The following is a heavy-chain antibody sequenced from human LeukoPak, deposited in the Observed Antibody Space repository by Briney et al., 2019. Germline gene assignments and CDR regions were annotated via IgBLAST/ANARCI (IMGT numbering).Heavy chain of an antibody. J-gene: IGHJ4*02. CDR2: ITDSGAT. CDR1: GGSFSGYS. Sequence: SETLSLTCAVYGGSFSGYSWTWIRQSPEKGLEWIGEITDSGATKYNPSLRSRVTISVDTSKSQFSLNLSSVTAADTAVYYCAKGKYSSSGDFDYWGQGTLVTVSP. CDR3: AKGKYSSSGDFDY. V-gene: IGHV4-34*01. D-gene: IGHD6-6*01.